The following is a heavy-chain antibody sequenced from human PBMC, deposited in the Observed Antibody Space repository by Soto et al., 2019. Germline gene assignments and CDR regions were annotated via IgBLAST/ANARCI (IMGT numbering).Heavy chain of an antibody. J-gene: IGHJ4*02. CDR2: ISAYNGNT. V-gene: IGHV1-18*01. CDR3: ARESSPLYDFWSGYYTGLIDY. D-gene: IGHD3-3*01. Sequence: GASVKVSCKASGSTFTSYGISWVRQAPGQGLEWMGWISAYNGNTNYAQKLQGRVTMTTDTSTSTAYMELRSLRSDDTAVYYCARESSPLYDFWSGYYTGLIDYWGQGTLVTVSS. CDR1: GSTFTSYG.